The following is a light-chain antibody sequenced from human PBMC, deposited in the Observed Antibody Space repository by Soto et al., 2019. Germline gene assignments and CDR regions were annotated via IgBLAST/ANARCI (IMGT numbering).Light chain of an antibody. J-gene: IGKJ1*01. V-gene: IGKV3-20*01. CDR3: QQYGNSPWT. CDR1: QSVSSSY. Sequence: EIVLTQSPGTLSLSPGEGATLSCRASQSVSSSYLAWYQQKPGQAPRLLIYGASSRATGIPDRFSGSGSGTDFTLTITRLEPEDFAVYYCQQYGNSPWTFGLGTKVEIK. CDR2: GAS.